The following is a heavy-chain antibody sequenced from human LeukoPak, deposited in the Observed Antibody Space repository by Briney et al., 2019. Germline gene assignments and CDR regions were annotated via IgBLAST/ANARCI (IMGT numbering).Heavy chain of an antibody. CDR1: GFTFSSYW. V-gene: IGHV3-7*04. CDR3: ARGGKTPLAGTRSSQYFQH. Sequence: GGSLRLSCAASGFTFSSYWMSWVRQAPGKGLEWVANIKQDGSEKYYVDSVKGRFTISRDNAKNSLYLQMNSLRAEDTAVYYCARGGKTPLAGTRSSQYFQHWGQGTLVTVSS. D-gene: IGHD6-19*01. CDR2: IKQDGSEK. J-gene: IGHJ1*01.